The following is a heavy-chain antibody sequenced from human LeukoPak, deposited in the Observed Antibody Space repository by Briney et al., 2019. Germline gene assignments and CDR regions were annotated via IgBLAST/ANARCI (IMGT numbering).Heavy chain of an antibody. J-gene: IGHJ4*02. CDR1: GFTFTTYA. D-gene: IGHD6-19*01. V-gene: IGHV3-23*02. CDR3: ARGFLGGTDQYFDS. CDR2: IGGGGHTK. Sequence: AGRSLRLSCAASGFTFTTYAINCVRQAPAKGLEWVSIIGGGGHTKDYEDSVKDRFTISRDNSKNTLYLQMNSLRAEDTAVYFCARGFLGGTDQYFDSWGQGTLVTVSS.